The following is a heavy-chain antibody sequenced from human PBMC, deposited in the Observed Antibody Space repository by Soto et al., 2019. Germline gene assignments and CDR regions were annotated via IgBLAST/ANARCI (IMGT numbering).Heavy chain of an antibody. CDR1: GGSIRSGDYY. CDR3: ARVVGGWPYEDDLGRGYFDY. D-gene: IGHD2-21*01. J-gene: IGHJ4*02. V-gene: IGHV4-31*03. CDR2: IHHSGST. Sequence: QVQLQESGPRLVKSSQTLSLTCTVSGGSIRSGDYYWTWIRQRPGRGLEWIGYIHHSGSTHYKPSLKRRVTMFVDTSTNRFSLKLTSVNAADTAVYYCARVVGGWPYEDDLGRGYFDYWGRGSLVTVSS.